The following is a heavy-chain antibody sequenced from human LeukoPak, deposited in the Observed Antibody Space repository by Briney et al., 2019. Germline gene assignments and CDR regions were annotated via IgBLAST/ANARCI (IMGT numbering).Heavy chain of an antibody. CDR3: AKVVTLIVVAPADY. J-gene: IGHJ4*02. CDR2: ISGSGGST. Sequence: PGGSLRLSCAASGFTFSNYWMSWVRQAPGKGLEWVSGISGSGGSTYYADSVKGRFTISRDNSKNTLYLQMNSLRAEDTAVYYCAKVVTLIVVAPADYWGQGTLVTVSS. D-gene: IGHD3-22*01. V-gene: IGHV3-23*01. CDR1: GFTFSNYW.